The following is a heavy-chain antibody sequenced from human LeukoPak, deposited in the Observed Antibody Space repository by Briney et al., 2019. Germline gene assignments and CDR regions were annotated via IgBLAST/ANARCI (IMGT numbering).Heavy chain of an antibody. J-gene: IGHJ3*02. Sequence: SVKVSCKASGFTFTSSAMQWVRQARGQRLEWIGWIVVGSGNANYAQKFQERVTITRDMSTSTAYMELSSLRSEDTAVYYCAAVSYYYGSGSLDAFDIWGQGTMVTVSS. D-gene: IGHD3-10*01. CDR3: AAVSYYYGSGSLDAFDI. CDR2: IVVGSGNA. V-gene: IGHV1-58*02. CDR1: GFTFTSSA.